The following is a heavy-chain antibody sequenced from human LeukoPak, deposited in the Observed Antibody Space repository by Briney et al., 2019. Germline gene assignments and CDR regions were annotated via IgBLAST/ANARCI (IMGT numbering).Heavy chain of an antibody. Sequence: GASVKVSCKASEYTFTGYYMHWVRQAPGQGLEWMGWINPNSGGTNYAQKFQGRVTMTRDTSISTAYMELSRLRSDDTAVYYCARDRFGSGYYALDIWGQGTMVTVSS. CDR1: EYTFTGYY. J-gene: IGHJ3*02. CDR2: INPNSGGT. D-gene: IGHD3-22*01. V-gene: IGHV1-2*02. CDR3: ARDRFGSGYYALDI.